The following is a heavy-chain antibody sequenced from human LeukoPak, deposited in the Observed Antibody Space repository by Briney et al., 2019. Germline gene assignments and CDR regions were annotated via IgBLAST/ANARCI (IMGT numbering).Heavy chain of an antibody. D-gene: IGHD2-21*01. CDR1: GFTFSSYA. Sequence: GGSLRLSCAASGFTFSSYAMSWVRQAPGKGLEWVSAISGSGGSTYYADSVKGRFTISRDSSKNTLYLQMNRLRAEDAAVYYCAKAPVTTCSGAYCYPFDYWGQGTLVTVSS. J-gene: IGHJ4*02. V-gene: IGHV3-23*01. CDR3: AKAPVTTCSGAYCYPFDY. CDR2: ISGSGGST.